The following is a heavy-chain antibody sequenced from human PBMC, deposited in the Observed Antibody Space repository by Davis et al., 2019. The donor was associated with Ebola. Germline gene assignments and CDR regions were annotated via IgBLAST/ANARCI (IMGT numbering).Heavy chain of an antibody. V-gene: IGHV3-30*02. CDR2: IWDDGNKK. D-gene: IGHD3-10*01. Sequence: GESLKISCVASGFTFANYGMHWVRQAPGKGLEWVAFIWDDGNKKYYADSVRGRFTISRDNSKNTFYLQMNSLRAEDTAVYYCAKDRDYYGSGIDYWGQGTLVTVSS. CDR3: AKDRDYYGSGIDY. CDR1: GFTFANYG. J-gene: IGHJ4*02.